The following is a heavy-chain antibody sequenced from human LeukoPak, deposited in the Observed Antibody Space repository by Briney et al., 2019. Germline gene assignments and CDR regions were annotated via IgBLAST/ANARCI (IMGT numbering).Heavy chain of an antibody. CDR1: GYTFTSYA. D-gene: IGHD3-22*01. J-gene: IGHJ4*02. Sequence: GASVKVSCKASGYTFTSYAMNWVRQAPGQGLEWMGWINTNTGNPTYAQGLTGRFVFSLDTSVSTAYLQISSLKAEDTAVYYCARAWAPTYYYDSSGYYYFDYWGQGTLVTVSS. CDR3: ARAWAPTYYYDSSGYYYFDY. CDR2: INTNTGNP. V-gene: IGHV7-4-1*02.